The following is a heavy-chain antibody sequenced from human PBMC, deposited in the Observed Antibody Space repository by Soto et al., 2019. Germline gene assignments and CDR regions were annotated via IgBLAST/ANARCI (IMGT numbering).Heavy chain of an antibody. Sequence: EVQLVESGGGLVQPGGSLRLSCADSGFPFSNYAMSWVRQAPGKGLEWVSSISGSGDNTYYADSVKGRFTSSRDNSKNTLYLQMNSLRAEDTAVYYCTKAGYCRGGSCHVAFDIWGQGTMVTVSS. D-gene: IGHD2-15*01. V-gene: IGHV3-23*04. J-gene: IGHJ3*02. CDR3: TKAGYCRGGSCHVAFDI. CDR2: ISGSGDNT. CDR1: GFPFSNYA.